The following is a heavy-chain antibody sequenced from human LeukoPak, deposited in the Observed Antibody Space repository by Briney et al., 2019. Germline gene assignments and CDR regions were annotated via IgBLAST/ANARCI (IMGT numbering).Heavy chain of an antibody. Sequence: SGGSLRLSCAASGFTFSSYAMNWVRQAPGKGLEWVSVISGTGGRTYYADSVKGRFTISRDNSKNTLYLQMNSLRAEDTAVYYCARLVDYFDYWGQGTLLTVSS. J-gene: IGHJ4*02. CDR1: GFTFSSYA. D-gene: IGHD1-26*01. V-gene: IGHV3-23*01. CDR2: ISGTGGRT. CDR3: ARLVDYFDY.